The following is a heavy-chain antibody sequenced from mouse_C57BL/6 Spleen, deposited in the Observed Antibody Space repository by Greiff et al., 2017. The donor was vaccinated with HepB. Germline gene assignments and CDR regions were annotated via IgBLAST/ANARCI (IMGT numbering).Heavy chain of an antibody. CDR3: TRGWAQAWGYYAMDY. CDR2: IDPSDSYT. Sequence: QVQLQQPGAELVKPGASVKLSCKASGYTFTSYWMQWVKQRPGQGLEWIGEIDPSDSYTNYNQKFKGKATLTVDTSSSTAYMQFSSLTSEDSAVYYCTRGWAQAWGYYAMDYWGQGTSVTVSS. V-gene: IGHV1-50*01. D-gene: IGHD3-2*02. J-gene: IGHJ4*01. CDR1: GYTFTSYW.